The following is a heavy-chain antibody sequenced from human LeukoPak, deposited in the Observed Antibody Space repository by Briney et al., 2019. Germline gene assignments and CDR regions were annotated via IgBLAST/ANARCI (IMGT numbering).Heavy chain of an antibody. Sequence: PGGSLRLSCAASGFTFDDYAMHWVRQAPGKGLEWVSSISSSSSYIYYADSVKGRFTISRDNAKNSLYLQMNSLRAEDTALYYCASLNRADCSSTSCHTHYWGQGTLVTVSS. CDR1: GFTFDDYA. CDR2: ISSSSSYI. D-gene: IGHD2-2*01. J-gene: IGHJ4*02. CDR3: ASLNRADCSSTSCHTHY. V-gene: IGHV3-21*01.